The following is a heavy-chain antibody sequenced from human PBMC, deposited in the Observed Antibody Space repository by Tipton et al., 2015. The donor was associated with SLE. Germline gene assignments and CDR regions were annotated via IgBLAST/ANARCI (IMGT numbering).Heavy chain of an antibody. D-gene: IGHD2-2*01. CDR2: INAGNGNT. V-gene: IGHV1-3*01. Sequence: QLVQSGAEVKKPGASVKVSCKASGYTFTSYAMHWVRQAPGQRLEWMGWINAGNGNTKYSQKFQGRVTITRDTSASTAYMELSSLRSEDTAVYYCARGDVKITSLGYWGQGTLVTVSS. CDR1: GYTFTSYA. J-gene: IGHJ4*02. CDR3: ARGDVKITSLGY.